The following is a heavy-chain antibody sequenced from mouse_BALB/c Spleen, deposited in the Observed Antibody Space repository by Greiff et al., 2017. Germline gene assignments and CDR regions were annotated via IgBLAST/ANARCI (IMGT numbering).Heavy chain of an antibody. V-gene: IGHV2-6-5*01. CDR1: GFSLTDYG. CDR3: AKQIYYDYDAGFAY. D-gene: IGHD2-4*01. CDR2: IWGGGST. Sequence: QVQLQQSGPGLVAPSQSLSITCTVSGFSLTDYGVSWIRQPPGKGLEWLGVIWGGGSTYYNSALKSRLSISKDNSKSQVFLKMNSLQTDDTAMYYCAKQIYYDYDAGFAYWGQGTLVTVSA. J-gene: IGHJ3*01.